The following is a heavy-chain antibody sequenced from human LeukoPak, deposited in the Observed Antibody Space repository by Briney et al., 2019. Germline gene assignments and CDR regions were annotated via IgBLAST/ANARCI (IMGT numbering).Heavy chain of an antibody. CDR3: AKESSSGWYHYYYGMDV. D-gene: IGHD6-19*01. Sequence: GGSLRLSCAASGFTFSSYAMRWVRQAPGKGLEWVSAISGSGGSTYYADSVKGRFTISRDNSKNTLYLQMNSLRAEDTAVYYCAKESSSGWYHYYYGMDVWGQGTTVTVSS. V-gene: IGHV3-23*01. CDR2: ISGSGGST. J-gene: IGHJ6*02. CDR1: GFTFSSYA.